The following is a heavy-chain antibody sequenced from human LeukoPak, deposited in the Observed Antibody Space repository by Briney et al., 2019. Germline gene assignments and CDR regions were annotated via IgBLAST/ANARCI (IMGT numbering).Heavy chain of an antibody. D-gene: IGHD3-10*01. Sequence: GGSLRLSCAASGFTFSSYWMSWVRQAPGKGLEWVANIKQDGSEKYYVDSVKGRFTISRDNAKNSLYLQMNSLRAEDTAVYYCARDQSVLLWFGEPNWFDPWGQGTLVTVSS. CDR2: IKQDGSEK. V-gene: IGHV3-7*03. CDR3: ARDQSVLLWFGEPNWFDP. J-gene: IGHJ5*02. CDR1: GFTFSSYW.